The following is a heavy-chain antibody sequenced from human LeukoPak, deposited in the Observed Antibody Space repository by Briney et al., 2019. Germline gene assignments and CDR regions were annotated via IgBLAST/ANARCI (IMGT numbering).Heavy chain of an antibody. CDR3: AKDQRWESPHYLDS. J-gene: IGHJ4*02. Sequence: GGSLRLSCAASGFTFSSSAMSWVRQVPGKGLEWVSGISASGGSTYYADSVRGRFTISRDNSKNTLYVQMNSLRDEDTAVDYCAKDQRWESPHYLDSWGQGTLVTVSS. CDR1: GFTFSSSA. CDR2: ISASGGST. V-gene: IGHV3-23*01. D-gene: IGHD1-26*01.